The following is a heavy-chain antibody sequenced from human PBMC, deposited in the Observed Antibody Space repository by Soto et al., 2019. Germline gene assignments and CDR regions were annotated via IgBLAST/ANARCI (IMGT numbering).Heavy chain of an antibody. CDR3: ARDPKVNFPFDI. Sequence: GGSLRLSCAASGFTFSSYAMSWVRQAPGKGLEWVSSISSSSSYIYYADSVKGRFTISRDNAKNSLYLQMNSLRAEDTAVYYCARDPKVNFPFDIWGQGTMVTVSS. D-gene: IGHD3-3*01. CDR1: GFTFSSYA. CDR2: ISSSSSYI. V-gene: IGHV3-21*01. J-gene: IGHJ3*02.